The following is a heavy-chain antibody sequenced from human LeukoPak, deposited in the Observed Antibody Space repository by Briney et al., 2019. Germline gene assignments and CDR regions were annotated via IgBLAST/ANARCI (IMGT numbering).Heavy chain of an antibody. CDR2: ISAYNGNT. J-gene: IGHJ4*02. D-gene: IGHD6-13*01. CDR3: ARDHYSSSWSAPRY. Sequence: ASVKVSCKASGYTFTSYGISWVRQAPGQGLEWMGWISAYNGNTNYAQKLQGRVTMTTDTSTSTAYMELRSLRSDDTAVYYCARDHYSSSWSAPRYWGQGTLVTVSS. CDR1: GYTFTSYG. V-gene: IGHV1-18*01.